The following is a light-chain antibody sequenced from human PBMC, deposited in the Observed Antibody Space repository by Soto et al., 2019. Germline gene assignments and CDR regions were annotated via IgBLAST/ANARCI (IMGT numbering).Light chain of an antibody. CDR2: DAS. J-gene: IGKJ3*01. CDR1: QAVSSA. CDR3: QHFKNYPLT. V-gene: IGKV1D-13*01. Sequence: ASQLTQSPSSLSASVGDRVTITCRASQAVSSAVAWYQQKPGKPPELLISDASRLESGVPSRFSGSGYATDFTLTITSLQPEDSATYYCQHFKNYPLTFGPGTKVDVK.